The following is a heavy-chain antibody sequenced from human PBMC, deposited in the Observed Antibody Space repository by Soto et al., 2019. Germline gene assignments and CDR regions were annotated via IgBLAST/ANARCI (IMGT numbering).Heavy chain of an antibody. CDR1: GYKYNLHG. J-gene: IGHJ6*02. V-gene: IGHV5-51*01. CDR3: ARHLRSYDFFQYYYGIDV. D-gene: IGHD3-16*01. CDR2: IYPGDSDT. Sequence: GALKISCRGGGYKYNLHGISWVRQKPGRGLEWMGIIYPGDSDTRYNPSFQGQVTISVDKSINTAYLQWDSLEASDTATYYCARHLRSYDFFQYYYGIDVWGQGSTVTVSS.